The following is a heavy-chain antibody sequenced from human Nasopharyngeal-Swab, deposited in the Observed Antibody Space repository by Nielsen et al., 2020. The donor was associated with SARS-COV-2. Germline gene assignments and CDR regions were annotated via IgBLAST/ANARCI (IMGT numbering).Heavy chain of an antibody. J-gene: IGHJ6*02. V-gene: IGHV3-7*03. CDR2: IKQDGSGK. CDR3: ARRQYGDYYYYYGMDV. Sequence: GGSLRLSCAASGFTFSSYWMSWVRQAPGKGLEWVANIKQDGSGKYYVDSVKGRFTISRDNAKNSLYLQMNSLRAEDTAVYYCARRQYGDYYYYYGMDVWGQGTTVTVSS. CDR1: GFTFSSYW. D-gene: IGHD4-17*01.